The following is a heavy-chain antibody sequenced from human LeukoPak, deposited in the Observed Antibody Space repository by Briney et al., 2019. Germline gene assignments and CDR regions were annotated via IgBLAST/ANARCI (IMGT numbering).Heavy chain of an antibody. Sequence: GGSLRLSCATSGFTVSSNYMSWVRQAPGKGLEWVSVIYSGGSTYYADSVKGRFTISRDNSKNTLYLQMNSLRAEDTAVYYCARGMRALDAFDIWGQGTMVTVSS. J-gene: IGHJ3*02. CDR2: IYSGGST. CDR1: GFTVSSNY. CDR3: ARGMRALDAFDI. V-gene: IGHV3-53*01.